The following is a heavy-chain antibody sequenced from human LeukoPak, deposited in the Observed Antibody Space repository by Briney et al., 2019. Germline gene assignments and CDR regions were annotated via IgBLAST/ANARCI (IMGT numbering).Heavy chain of an antibody. CDR2: ISRTGATT. D-gene: IGHD2-8*01. CDR3: ARAQRVSTSGPPYYHGMDV. Sequence: GGSLRLSCAASGLSFSDYYMAWVRQAPGKGLEWLSKISRTGATTDYAESVKGRFSTTRDNVANSLQLQMNSLRVEDTAVYYCARAQRVSTSGPPYYHGMDVWGQGTTVIVSS. CDR1: GLSFSDYY. V-gene: IGHV3-11*01. J-gene: IGHJ6*02.